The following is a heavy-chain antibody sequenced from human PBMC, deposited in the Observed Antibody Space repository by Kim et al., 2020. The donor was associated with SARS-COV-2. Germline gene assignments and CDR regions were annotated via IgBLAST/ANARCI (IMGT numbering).Heavy chain of an antibody. V-gene: IGHV3-21*01. Sequence: GSLRLSCAASGFTFSSYSMNWVRQAPGKGLEWVSSISSSSSYIYYADSVKGRFTISRDNAKNSLYLQMNSLRAEDTAVYYCARDLAPYYYDSSGYYFYAFDIWGQGTMVTVSS. CDR1: GFTFSSYS. CDR3: ARDLAPYYYDSSGYYFYAFDI. CDR2: ISSSSSYI. D-gene: IGHD3-22*01. J-gene: IGHJ3*02.